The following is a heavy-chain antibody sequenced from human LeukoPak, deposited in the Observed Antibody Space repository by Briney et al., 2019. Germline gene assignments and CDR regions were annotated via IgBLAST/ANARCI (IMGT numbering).Heavy chain of an antibody. V-gene: IGHV4-34*01. CDR1: GGSFSGYY. Sequence: SETLSLTCAVYGGSFSGYYWSWIRQPPGKGLEWIGEINHSGSTNYNPSLKSRVTISVDTSKNQFSLKLSSVTAADTAVYYCASTETDAFDIWGQGTMVTVSS. CDR2: INHSGST. CDR3: ASTETDAFDI. J-gene: IGHJ3*02.